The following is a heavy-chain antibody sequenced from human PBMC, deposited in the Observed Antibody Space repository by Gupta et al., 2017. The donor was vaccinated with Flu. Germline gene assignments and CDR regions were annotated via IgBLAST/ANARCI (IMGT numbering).Heavy chain of an antibody. D-gene: IGHD6-13*01. Sequence: EVQLVESGGGLVQPGVSLRLSCAASGFTFSSYEMNWVRQAPGKGLEWVSYISSSGSTIYYADSVKGRFTISRDNAKNSLYLQMNSLRAEDTAVYYCARELDSSSWFFNGMDVWGQGTTVTVSS. V-gene: IGHV3-48*03. CDR1: GFTFSSYE. CDR2: ISSSGSTI. J-gene: IGHJ6*02. CDR3: ARELDSSSWFFNGMDV.